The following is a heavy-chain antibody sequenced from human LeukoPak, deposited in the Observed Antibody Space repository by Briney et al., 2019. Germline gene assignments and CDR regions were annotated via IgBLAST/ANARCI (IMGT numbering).Heavy chain of an antibody. CDR1: GGSISSSSYY. D-gene: IGHD3-10*01. J-gene: IGHJ4*01. CDR2: INHSGST. CDR3: ARRIIGYYYGSGSYFAY. Sequence: PSETLSLTCTVSGGSISSSSYYWSWIRQPPGKGLVWIGEINHSGSTNYNPSLKSRVTISVDTSKNQFSLKLSSVTAADTAVYYCARRIIGYYYGSGSYFAYWGQGTLVTVSS. V-gene: IGHV4-39*07.